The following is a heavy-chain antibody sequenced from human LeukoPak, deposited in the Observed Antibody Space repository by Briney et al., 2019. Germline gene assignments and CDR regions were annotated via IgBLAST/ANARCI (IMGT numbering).Heavy chain of an antibody. Sequence: KASETLSLTCTVSGYSISSGYYWGWIRQPPGKGLEWIGSIYHSGSTYYNPSLKSRVTISVDTSKNQFSLKLSSVTAADTAVYYCARGLASARIAVAGTFDYWGQGTLVTVSS. V-gene: IGHV4-38-2*02. CDR2: IYHSGST. J-gene: IGHJ4*02. CDR3: ARGLASARIAVAGTFDY. D-gene: IGHD6-19*01. CDR1: GYSISSGYY.